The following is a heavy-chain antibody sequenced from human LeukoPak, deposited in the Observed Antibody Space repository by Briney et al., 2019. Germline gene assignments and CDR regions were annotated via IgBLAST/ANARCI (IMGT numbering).Heavy chain of an antibody. V-gene: IGHV3-48*03. J-gene: IGHJ4*02. D-gene: IGHD6-13*01. Sequence: QSGGSLRLSCAASGFTFSSYEMNWVRQAPGKGLEWVSYISSSGSTIYYADSVKGRFTISRDNSKNTLYLQMNSLRAEDTAVYYCARALAGYSRYWGQGTLVTVSS. CDR1: GFTFSSYE. CDR2: ISSSGSTI. CDR3: ARALAGYSRY.